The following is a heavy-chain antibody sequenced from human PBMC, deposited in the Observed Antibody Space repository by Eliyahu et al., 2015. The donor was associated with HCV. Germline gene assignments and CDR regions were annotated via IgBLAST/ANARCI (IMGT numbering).Heavy chain of an antibody. J-gene: IGHJ5*02. CDR3: ARDLARNYDYPRWFDP. V-gene: IGHV3-21*01. CDR1: GLSFSTXS. Sequence: EVQLVESGGGLVKPGGSLXLSCEASGLSFSTXSMNWVRQPPGKGLGWVSSIGSSSSYIYYADSVKGRFTISRDNAKNSLYLQMNSLRAEDTAVYYCARDLARNYDYPRWFDPWGQGTLVTVSS. CDR2: IGSSSSYI. D-gene: IGHD3-3*01.